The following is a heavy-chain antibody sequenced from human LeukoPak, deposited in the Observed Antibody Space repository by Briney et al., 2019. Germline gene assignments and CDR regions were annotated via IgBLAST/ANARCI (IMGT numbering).Heavy chain of an antibody. CDR2: INHSGST. Sequence: SETLSLTCAVYGGSFSGYYWSWIRQPPGKGLEWIGEINHSGSTNYNPSLKSRVTISVDTSKNQFSLKLSSVTAADTAVYYCARAPRLGQWLAFRYYFDYWGQGTLVTVSS. CDR1: GGSFSGYY. D-gene: IGHD6-19*01. CDR3: ARAPRLGQWLAFRYYFDY. V-gene: IGHV4-34*01. J-gene: IGHJ4*02.